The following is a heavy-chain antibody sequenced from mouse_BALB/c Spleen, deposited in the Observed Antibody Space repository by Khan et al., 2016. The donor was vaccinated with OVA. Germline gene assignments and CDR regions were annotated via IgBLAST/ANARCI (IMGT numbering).Heavy chain of an antibody. CDR3: ARDGNYMDY. Sequence: EVQLQESGPDLVKPSQSLSLTCTVTGYSITSGYSWHWIRQFPGNKLEWMAYIYFSGSINYNPSLKSRISVTRDTSKNQFFLPLNSVTTEDTATYYCARDGNYMDYWGQGTSVTVSS. D-gene: IGHD2-1*01. CDR2: IYFSGSI. V-gene: IGHV3-1*02. J-gene: IGHJ4*01. CDR1: GYSITSGYS.